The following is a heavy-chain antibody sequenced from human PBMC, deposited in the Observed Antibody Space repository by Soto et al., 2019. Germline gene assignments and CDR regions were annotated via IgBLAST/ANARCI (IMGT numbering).Heavy chain of an antibody. V-gene: IGHV2-70*04. CDR3: ARTTNARAWFET. J-gene: IGHJ5*01. CDR1: GFSLSSRVTR. CDR2: IDWDDDK. D-gene: IGHD2-8*01. Sequence: GPTLVNPTETLTLTCTFSGFSLSSRVTRVTWIRQPPGKALEWLARIDWDDDKFYNTSLKSRLTISKDTSENQVVLRMTNTDLVDTATYYCARTTNARAWFETWGPGTLVTVSS.